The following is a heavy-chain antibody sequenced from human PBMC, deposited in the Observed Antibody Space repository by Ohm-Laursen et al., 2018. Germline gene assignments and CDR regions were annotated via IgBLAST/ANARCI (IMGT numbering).Heavy chain of an antibody. Sequence: ASVKVSCKASGYTFTSYDINWVRQATGQGLEWMGWMNPNSGNTGYAQKFQGRVTMTRNTSISTAYMELSSLRSEDTAVYYCARGGDIVVVPAAITRNYYGMDVWGQGTTVTVSS. CDR1: GYTFTSYD. CDR3: ARGGDIVVVPAAITRNYYGMDV. V-gene: IGHV1-8*01. D-gene: IGHD2-2*02. J-gene: IGHJ6*02. CDR2: MNPNSGNT.